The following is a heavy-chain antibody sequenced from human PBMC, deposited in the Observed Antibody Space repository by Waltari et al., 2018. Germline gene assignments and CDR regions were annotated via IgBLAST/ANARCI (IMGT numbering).Heavy chain of an antibody. D-gene: IGHD2-21*02. V-gene: IGHV4-59*01. CDR3: ASVVVTDIPGEYFQH. CDR2: IYYSGST. CDR1: GGSISSYY. J-gene: IGHJ1*01. Sequence: QVQLQESGPGLVKPSETLSLTCTVSGGSISSYYWSWIRQPPGKGLEWIGYIYYSGSTNYNPSLKSRVTISVDTSKNQFSLKLSSVTAADTAVYYCASVVVTDIPGEYFQHWGQGTLVTVSS.